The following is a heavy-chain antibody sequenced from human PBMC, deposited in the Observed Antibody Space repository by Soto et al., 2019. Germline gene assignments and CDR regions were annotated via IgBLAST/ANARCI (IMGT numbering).Heavy chain of an antibody. D-gene: IGHD3-22*01. CDR2: ISYDGSKK. J-gene: IGHJ4*02. V-gene: IGHV3-30*18. Sequence: GGSLRLSCAASEFTFSSYGIHWVRQAPGKGLEWVAVISYDGSKKNYLDSVKGRFTISRDNSKNTMYLEMNSLRAEDTAVYYCAKDTFYHDSSGYYVFHYWGQGTLVTVSS. CDR3: AKDTFYHDSSGYYVFHY. CDR1: EFTFSSYG.